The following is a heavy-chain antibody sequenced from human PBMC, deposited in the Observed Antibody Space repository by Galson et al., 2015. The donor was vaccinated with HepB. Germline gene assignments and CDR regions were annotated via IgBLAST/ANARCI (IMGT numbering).Heavy chain of an antibody. J-gene: IGHJ3*02. V-gene: IGHV4-59*01. CDR1: GGSISSYY. Sequence: ETLSLTCTVSGGSISSYYWRWIRQPPGKGLEWIGYIYYSGSTNYNPSLKSRVTISVDTSKNQFSLKLSSVTAADTAVYYCARASRGYSYGYFIWGQGTMVTVSS. CDR2: IYYSGST. D-gene: IGHD5-18*01. CDR3: ARASRGYSYGYFI.